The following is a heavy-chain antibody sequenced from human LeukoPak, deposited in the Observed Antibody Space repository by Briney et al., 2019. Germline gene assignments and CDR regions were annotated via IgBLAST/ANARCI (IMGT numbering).Heavy chain of an antibody. Sequence: SVKVSCKASGGTFSSYAISWVRQAPGQGLEWMGGIIPIFGTANYAQKFQGRVTITADKSTSTAYMELSSLRSEDTAVYYCARTSREYSSMFDYWGQGTLVTVSS. V-gene: IGHV1-69*06. CDR2: IIPIFGTA. J-gene: IGHJ4*02. D-gene: IGHD6-6*01. CDR3: ARTSREYSSMFDY. CDR1: GGTFSSYA.